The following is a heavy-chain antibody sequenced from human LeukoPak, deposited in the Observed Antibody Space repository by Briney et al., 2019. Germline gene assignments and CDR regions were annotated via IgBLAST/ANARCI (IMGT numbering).Heavy chain of an antibody. CDR1: GGSISSYY. CDR3: ASRVGAGEDFDY. D-gene: IGHD1-26*01. V-gene: IGHV4-59*01. CDR2: IYYSGST. Sequence: SSETLSLTCTVSGGSISSYYWSWIRQPPGKGLEWIGYIYYSGSTNYNPSLKSRVTISVDTSKNQFSLKLSSVTAADTAVYYCASRVGAGEDFDYWGQGTLVTVSS. J-gene: IGHJ4*02.